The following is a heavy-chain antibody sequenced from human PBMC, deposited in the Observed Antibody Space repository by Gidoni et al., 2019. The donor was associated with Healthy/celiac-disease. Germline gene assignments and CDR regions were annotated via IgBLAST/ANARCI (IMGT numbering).Heavy chain of an antibody. V-gene: IGHV2-5*01. CDR1: GFSLSTSGVG. Sequence: QITLKESGPTLVKPTQTLTLTCTFSGFSLSTSGVGVGWIRQPPGKALEWLALIYWNDDKRYSPSLKSRLTITKDTSKNQVVLTMTNMDPVDTATYYCAHQSTLGETIDYWGQGTLVTVSS. CDR2: IYWNDDK. CDR3: AHQSTLGETIDY. D-gene: IGHD3-10*01. J-gene: IGHJ4*02.